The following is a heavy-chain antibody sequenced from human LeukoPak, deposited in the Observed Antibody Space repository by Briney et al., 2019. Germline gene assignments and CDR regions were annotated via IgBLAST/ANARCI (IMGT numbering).Heavy chain of an antibody. D-gene: IGHD6-13*01. CDR3: ARDPGYSSSWYGHWFDP. CDR2: IYYSGST. Sequence: SETLSLTCTVSGGSISSSSYYWGWIRQPPGKGPEWIGSIYYSGSTYYNPSLKSRVTISVDTSKNQFSLKLSSVTAADTAVYYCARDPGYSSSWYGHWFDPWGQGTLVTVSS. CDR1: GGSISSSSYY. J-gene: IGHJ5*02. V-gene: IGHV4-39*07.